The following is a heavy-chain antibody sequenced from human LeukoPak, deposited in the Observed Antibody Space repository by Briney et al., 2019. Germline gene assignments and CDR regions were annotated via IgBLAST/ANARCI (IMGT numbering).Heavy chain of an antibody. J-gene: IGHJ5*02. CDR2: ISYDGSNK. CDR1: GFTFSSYG. D-gene: IGHD3-22*01. V-gene: IGHV3-30*03. Sequence: PGGSLRLSCAASGFTFSSYGMHWVRKAPGKGLEWVAVISYDGSNKYYADSVKGRFTISRDNSKNTLYLQMNSLRAEDTAVYYCAAHDSSGSWGQGTLVTVSS. CDR3: AAHDSSGS.